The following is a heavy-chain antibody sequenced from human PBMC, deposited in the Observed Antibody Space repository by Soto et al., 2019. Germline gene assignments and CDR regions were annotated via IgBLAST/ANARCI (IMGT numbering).Heavy chain of an antibody. Sequence: GASVKVSCKASGYTFTGYYMHWVRQAPGQGLEWMGWINPNSGGTNYAQKFQGWVTMTRDTSISTAYMELSRLRSDDTAVYYCARDPHYDILTGYYYYYYGMDVWRQGTTVTVSS. CDR1: GYTFTGYY. V-gene: IGHV1-2*04. CDR3: ARDPHYDILTGYYYYYYGMDV. CDR2: INPNSGGT. D-gene: IGHD3-9*01. J-gene: IGHJ6*02.